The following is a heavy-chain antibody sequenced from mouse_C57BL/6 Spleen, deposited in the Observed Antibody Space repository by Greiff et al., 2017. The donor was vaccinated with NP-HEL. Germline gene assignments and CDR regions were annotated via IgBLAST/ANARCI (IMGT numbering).Heavy chain of an antibody. CDR1: GYTFTSYW. CDR2: IHPNSGST. CDR3: ASRGQGYFDY. Sequence: QVQLQQPGAELVKPGASVKLSCKASGYTFTSYWMHWVKQRPGQGLEWIGMIHPNSGSTNYNEKFKSKATLTVDKSSSTAYIQLSSLTSEDSAVYYCASRGQGYFDYWGQGTTLTVSS. V-gene: IGHV1-64*01. J-gene: IGHJ2*01. D-gene: IGHD3-3*01.